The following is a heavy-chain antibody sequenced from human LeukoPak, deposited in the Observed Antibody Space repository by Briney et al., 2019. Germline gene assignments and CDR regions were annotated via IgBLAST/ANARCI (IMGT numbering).Heavy chain of an antibody. V-gene: IGHV4-61*02. D-gene: IGHD5-24*01. CDR3: ARSRDGYNFGDY. CDR1: GGSISSGSYY. Sequence: SETLSLTCTVSGGSISSGSYYWSWIRQPAGKGLEWIGRIYTSGSTNYNPSLKSRVTISVDTSKNQFSLKLSSVTAADTAVYYCARSRDGYNFGDYWGQGTLVTVSS. CDR2: IYTSGST. J-gene: IGHJ4*02.